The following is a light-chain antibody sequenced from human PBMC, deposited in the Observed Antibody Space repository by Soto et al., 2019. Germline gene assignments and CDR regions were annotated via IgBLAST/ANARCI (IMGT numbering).Light chain of an antibody. Sequence: DIQMTQSPSTLSASVGDRVTITCRASQTFNSWLAWFQQKPGKAPKLLIYDASKLESGVPSRFGGSESGPEFTLTISGLQPEDSATYYCQEYKDNSGSFGQGTKVEIK. J-gene: IGKJ1*01. CDR2: DAS. V-gene: IGKV1-5*01. CDR1: QTFNSW. CDR3: QEYKDNSGS.